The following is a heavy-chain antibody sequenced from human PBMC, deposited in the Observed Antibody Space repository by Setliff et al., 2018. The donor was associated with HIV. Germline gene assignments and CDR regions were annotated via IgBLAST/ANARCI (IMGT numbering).Heavy chain of an antibody. D-gene: IGHD1-26*01. V-gene: IGHV1-18*01. CDR1: GYTFTSYG. CDR2: ISAYNGNT. J-gene: IGHJ3*02. CDR3: ARDSEWGSYIFWTFDI. Sequence: ASVKVSCKASGYTFTSYGISWVRQAPRQGLEWMGWISAYNGNTNYAQKLQGRVTMTTDTSTSTAYMELRSLRSDDTAVYYCARDSEWGSYIFWTFDIWGQGTMVTVSS.